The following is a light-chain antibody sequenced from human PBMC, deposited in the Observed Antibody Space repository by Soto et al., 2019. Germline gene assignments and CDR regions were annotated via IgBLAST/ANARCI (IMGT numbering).Light chain of an antibody. CDR3: QHFDTSPLTYT. Sequence: IVLMQSPDTLSLSPGERATLSCRASESVTSTYLAWFQQKVGQSPRLLIYGASNRATGIPDRFSGSGSGTDFTLTISRLEPEDFAVYYCQHFDTSPLTYTFGQGTKLEIK. CDR1: ESVTSTY. V-gene: IGKV3-20*01. CDR2: GAS. J-gene: IGKJ2*01.